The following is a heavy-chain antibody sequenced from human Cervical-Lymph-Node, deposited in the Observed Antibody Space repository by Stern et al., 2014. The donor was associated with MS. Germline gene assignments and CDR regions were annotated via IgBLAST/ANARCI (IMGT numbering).Heavy chain of an antibody. Sequence: VQLVESGGGLVKPGGSLRLFCAASGFTFSDSYMTWIRQTPGKGLEWVSYISCSGDTIKYAESVRGRFTVSRDNAKNSLSLQMSSLRVEDTAVYYCVRGWEPRQDGPSGHDYDAFDIWGQGTMVTVSS. CDR1: GFTFSDSY. D-gene: IGHD5-12*01. CDR3: VRGWEPRQDGPSGHDYDAFDI. V-gene: IGHV3-11*01. J-gene: IGHJ3*02. CDR2: ISCSGDTI.